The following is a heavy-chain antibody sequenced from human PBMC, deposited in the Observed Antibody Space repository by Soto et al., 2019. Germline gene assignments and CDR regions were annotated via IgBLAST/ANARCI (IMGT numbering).Heavy chain of an antibody. CDR2: IGTSGSYI. Sequence: EVQLVESGGGLVKPGGSLRLSCAVSGFIFSRYSMNWVRQAPGKGLEWVSSIGTSGSYIYDTDSVKGRFTISRDNTKDSLYLQMNSLRAEDTAIYYWARGSAFTGLDYWGQGTPVTVSS. V-gene: IGHV3-21*01. J-gene: IGHJ4*02. CDR3: ARGSAFTGLDY. D-gene: IGHD4-4*01. CDR1: GFIFSRYS.